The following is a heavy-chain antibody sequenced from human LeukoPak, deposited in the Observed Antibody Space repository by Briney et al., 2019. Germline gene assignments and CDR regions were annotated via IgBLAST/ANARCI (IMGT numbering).Heavy chain of an antibody. Sequence: GGALRLSCAASGFTFSDYWMSWVRQAPGKGLEWVANMNQGGSEKYYVDSVKGRFIISRDNAKNSLYLQVNSLRAEDTAVYYCARASGDPPHFDYWGQGTLVTVSS. V-gene: IGHV3-7*03. CDR2: MNQGGSEK. D-gene: IGHD3-10*01. CDR3: ARASGDPPHFDY. J-gene: IGHJ4*02. CDR1: GFTFSDYW.